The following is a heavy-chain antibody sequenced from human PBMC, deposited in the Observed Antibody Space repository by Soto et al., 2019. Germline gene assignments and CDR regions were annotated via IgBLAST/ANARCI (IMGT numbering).Heavy chain of an antibody. V-gene: IGHV4-30-4*01. CDR3: ARAKTRYFDWLLSNWFDP. CDR2: IYYSGST. D-gene: IGHD3-9*01. J-gene: IGHJ5*02. Sequence: SETLSLTCTVSGGSISSGDYYWSWIRQPPGKGLEWIGYIYYSGSTYYNPSLKSRVTISVDTSKNQFSLKLSSVTAADTAVFYFARAKTRYFDWLLSNWFDPWGQGTLVTVSS. CDR1: GGSISSGDYY.